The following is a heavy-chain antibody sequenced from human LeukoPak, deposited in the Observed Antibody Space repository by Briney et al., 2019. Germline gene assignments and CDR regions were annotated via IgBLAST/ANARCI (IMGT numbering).Heavy chain of an antibody. D-gene: IGHD3-22*01. CDR3: AVLGGYYDSSGDAFDI. Sequence: PGGSLRLSCAASGFTFSSYSMNWVRQAPGKGLEWVSSISSSSSYIYCADSVKGRFTISRDNAKNSLYLQMNSLRAEDTAVYYCAVLGGYYDSSGDAFDIWGQGTMVTVSS. V-gene: IGHV3-21*01. J-gene: IGHJ3*02. CDR1: GFTFSSYS. CDR2: ISSSSSYI.